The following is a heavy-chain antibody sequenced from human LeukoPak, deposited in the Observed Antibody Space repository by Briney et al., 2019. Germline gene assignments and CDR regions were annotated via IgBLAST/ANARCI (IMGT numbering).Heavy chain of an antibody. Sequence: GRSLRLSCAASGFTFSTYAMHWVRQAPGKGLEWVAVISYDGINEYYADSVKGRFTVSRDNSKNTLYRQMISLRADDTAVYYCANNQGYYYGSGSLTLFDYWGQGTLVTVSS. V-gene: IGHV3-30*04. D-gene: IGHD3-10*01. J-gene: IGHJ4*02. CDR1: GFTFSTYA. CDR3: ANNQGYYYGSGSLTLFDY. CDR2: ISYDGINE.